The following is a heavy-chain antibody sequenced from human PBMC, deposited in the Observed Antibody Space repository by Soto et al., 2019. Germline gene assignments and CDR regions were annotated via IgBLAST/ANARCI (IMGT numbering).Heavy chain of an antibody. CDR1: GFTVSSYA. CDR3: AKDGAGGYCSGGSCSRLSDY. V-gene: IGHV3-23*01. CDR2: ISGSGGST. D-gene: IGHD2-15*01. Sequence: GGSLRLSCAASGFTVSSYAMSWVRQAPGKGLEWVSAISGSGGSTYYADSGKGRFTMSIDNSKNTLYLQMNSLRAEDTAVYYCAKDGAGGYCSGGSCSRLSDYWGQGTLVTVSS. J-gene: IGHJ4*02.